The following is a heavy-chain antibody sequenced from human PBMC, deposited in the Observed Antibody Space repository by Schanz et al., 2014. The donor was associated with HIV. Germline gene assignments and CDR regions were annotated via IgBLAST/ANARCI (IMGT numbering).Heavy chain of an antibody. J-gene: IGHJ3*01. Sequence: QVQLVESGGGVVQPGRSLRLSCAASGFTFSTYGMHWVRQGPGKGLEWVAGMSHDGFSKYFADSVKGRFAISREDSKNTVHLQMDSLRPEDTAVYYCAREGESSGRAGRFDLWGQGAMVTVSS. V-gene: IGHV3-30*03. CDR2: MSHDGFSK. CDR1: GFTFSTYG. CDR3: AREGESSGRAGRFDL. D-gene: IGHD6-19*01.